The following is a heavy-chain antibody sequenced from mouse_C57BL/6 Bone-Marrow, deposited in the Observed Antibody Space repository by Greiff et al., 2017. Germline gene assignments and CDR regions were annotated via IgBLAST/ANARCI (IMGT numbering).Heavy chain of an antibody. Sequence: EVKLVESGEGLVKPGGSLKLSCAASGFTFSSYAMSWVRQTPEKRLEWVAYISSGGDYFYYADTVNGRFTISRDNARNSLYLQMSSLKSEDTAMYYCTRRPFDYWGQGTTLTVSS. V-gene: IGHV5S21*01. CDR2: ISSGGDYF. J-gene: IGHJ2*01. CDR1: GFTFSSYA. CDR3: TRRPFDY.